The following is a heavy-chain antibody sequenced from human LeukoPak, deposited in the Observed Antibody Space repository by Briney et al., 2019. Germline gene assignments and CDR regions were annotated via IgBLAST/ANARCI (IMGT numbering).Heavy chain of an antibody. D-gene: IGHD3-10*01. J-gene: IGHJ4*02. CDR2: IYSGGST. CDR1: GFTFCRFT. Sequence: GGSLRLSCAASGFTFCRFTINWVRQAPAKGLEWVSVIYSGGSTYYADSVKGRFTISRDNSKNTLYLQMNSLRAEDTAVYYCARDGYGSGGGQGTLVTVSS. V-gene: IGHV3-53*01. CDR3: ARDGYGSG.